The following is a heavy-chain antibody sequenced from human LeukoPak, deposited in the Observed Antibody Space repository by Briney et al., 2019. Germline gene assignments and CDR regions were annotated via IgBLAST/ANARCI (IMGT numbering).Heavy chain of an antibody. CDR2: ISSSSSYI. CDR1: GFTFSSYS. Sequence: GGSLRLSCAASGFTFSSYSMNWVRQAPGKGLEWVSSISSSSSYIYYADSVKGRFTISRDNSKNSLYLQMNSLRAEDTAVYYCASKAKDYYGMDVWGQGNTVTVSS. CDR3: ASKAKDYYGMDV. J-gene: IGHJ6*02. V-gene: IGHV3-21*01.